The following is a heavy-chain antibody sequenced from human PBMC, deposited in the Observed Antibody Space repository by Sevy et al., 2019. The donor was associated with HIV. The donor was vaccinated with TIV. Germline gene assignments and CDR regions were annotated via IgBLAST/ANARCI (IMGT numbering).Heavy chain of an antibody. V-gene: IGHV3-11*01. CDR3: VRDMSAYTQNWKHEDSDAFDF. D-gene: IGHD1-1*01. Sequence: GGSLRLSCAASGFTFSDYYMSWIRQAPGKGLEWVSYISSGGSTIYYADSVKGRFAISRDNAKNSLYLQMNSLRAEDTAEYYCVRDMSAYTQNWKHEDSDAFDFWGQGTSVTVSS. J-gene: IGHJ3*01. CDR1: GFTFSDYY. CDR2: ISSGGSTI.